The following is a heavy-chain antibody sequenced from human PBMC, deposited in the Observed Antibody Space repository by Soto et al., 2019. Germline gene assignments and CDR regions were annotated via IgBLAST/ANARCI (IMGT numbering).Heavy chain of an antibody. CDR3: ARDPHLSYYYGSGSYYLGY. V-gene: IGHV1-18*01. CDR2: ISAYNGNT. D-gene: IGHD3-10*01. Sequence: QVQLVQSGAEVKKPGASVKVSCKASGYTFTSYGISWVRQAPGQGLEWMGWISAYNGNTNYAQKLQGRVTMTTDTSTSTAYMELRSLRSDDTAVYYCARDPHLSYYYGSGSYYLGYWGQGTLVTVSS. J-gene: IGHJ4*02. CDR1: GYTFTSYG.